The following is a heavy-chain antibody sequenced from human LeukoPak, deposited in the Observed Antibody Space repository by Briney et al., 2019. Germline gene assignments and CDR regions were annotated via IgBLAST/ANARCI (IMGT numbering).Heavy chain of an antibody. CDR1: GFTFSPYS. CDR2: ITSSSSYI. V-gene: IGHV3-21*06. J-gene: IGHJ4*02. CDR3: GGDPMGGRGGGGY. D-gene: IGHD3-16*01. Sequence: GGSLRLSCAASGFTFSPYSMNWVRQAPGKGLEWVSSITSSSSYIYYADSVKGRFTISRDNAKNSLYLQMNSLRAEDTAVYYGGGDPMGGRGGGGYWGQGTLVTVSS.